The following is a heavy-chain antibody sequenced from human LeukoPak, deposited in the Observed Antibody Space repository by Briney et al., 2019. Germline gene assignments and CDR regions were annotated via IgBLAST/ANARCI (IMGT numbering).Heavy chain of an antibody. CDR1: GGSFSGYY. CDR3: ARGWGAGRGWYDY. CDR2: INHSGST. V-gene: IGHV4-34*01. Sequence: PSETLSLTCAVYGGSFSGYYWSWIRQPPGKGLEWIGEINHSGSTSYNPSLKSRVTISVDTSKNQFSLKLSSVTAADTAVYYCARGWGAGRGWYDYWGQGTLVTVSS. D-gene: IGHD6-19*01. J-gene: IGHJ4*02.